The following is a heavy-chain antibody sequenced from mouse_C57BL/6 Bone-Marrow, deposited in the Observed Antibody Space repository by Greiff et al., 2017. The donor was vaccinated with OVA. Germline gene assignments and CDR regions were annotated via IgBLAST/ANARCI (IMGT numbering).Heavy chain of an antibody. Sequence: EVKVVESGGDLVKPGGSLKLSCAASGFTFSSYGMSWVRQTPDKRLEWVATISSGGSYTYYPDSVKGRFTISRDNAKNTLYLQMSSLKSEDTAMYYCARRGTTVVATYYAMDYWGQGTSVTVSS. V-gene: IGHV5-6*02. CDR2: ISSGGSYT. J-gene: IGHJ4*01. D-gene: IGHD1-1*01. CDR1: GFTFSSYG. CDR3: ARRGTTVVATYYAMDY.